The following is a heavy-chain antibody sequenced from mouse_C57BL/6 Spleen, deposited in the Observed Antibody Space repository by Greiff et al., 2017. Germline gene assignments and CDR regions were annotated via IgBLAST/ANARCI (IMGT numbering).Heavy chain of an antibody. CDR1: GFSLTSYG. D-gene: IGHD1-1*01. J-gene: IGHJ4*01. CDR2: IWRGGST. V-gene: IGHV2-5*01. Sequence: QVQLQQSGPGLVQPSQSLSITCTVSGFSLTSYGVHWVRQSPGKGLAWLGVIWRGGSTDYNAAFMSRLSITKDNSKSQVFFKMNSLQADDTAIYYCAKNSGYYGSSYGYYAMDYWGQGTSVTVSS. CDR3: AKNSGYYGSSYGYYAMDY.